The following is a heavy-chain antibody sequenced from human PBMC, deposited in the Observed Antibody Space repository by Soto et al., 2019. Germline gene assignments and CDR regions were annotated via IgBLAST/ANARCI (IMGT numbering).Heavy chain of an antibody. J-gene: IGHJ6*03. CDR1: GFTFSSYD. V-gene: IGHV3-13*04. Sequence: GGSLRLSCAASGFTFSSYDMHWVRQATGKGLEWVSAIGTAGDTYYPGSMKGRFTISRENAKNSLYLQMNSLRAGDTALYYCARGWLATGGSLSYMDVWGKGTTVTVSS. CDR3: ARGWLATGGSLSYMDV. D-gene: IGHD6-13*01. CDR2: IGTAGDT.